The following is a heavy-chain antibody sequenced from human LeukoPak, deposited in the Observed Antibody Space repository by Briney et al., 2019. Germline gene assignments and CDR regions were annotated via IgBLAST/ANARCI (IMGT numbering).Heavy chain of an antibody. V-gene: IGHV3-21*01. CDR3: ARTPYYGSGSYYYYFDY. J-gene: IGHJ4*02. CDR2: ISSSSSYI. Sequence: GGSLRLSCAASGFTFDDYAMNWVRQAPGKGLEWVSSISSSSSYIYYADSVKGRFTISRDNAKNSLYLQMNSLRAEDTAVYYCARTPYYGSGSYYYYFDYWGQGTLVTVSS. D-gene: IGHD3-10*01. CDR1: GFTFDDYA.